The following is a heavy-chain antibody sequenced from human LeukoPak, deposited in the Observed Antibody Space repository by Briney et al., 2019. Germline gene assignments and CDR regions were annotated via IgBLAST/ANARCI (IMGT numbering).Heavy chain of an antibody. CDR2: IKQDGSEK. V-gene: IGHV3-7*01. Sequence: GGSLRLSCAASGFTFSDYSMNWVRQAPGKGLEWVANIKQDGSEKYYVDSVKGRFTISRDNAKNSLYLQMNSLRAEDTAVYYCARVGYSSGWRYDAFDIWGQGTMVTVSS. J-gene: IGHJ3*02. CDR1: GFTFSDYS. CDR3: ARVGYSSGWRYDAFDI. D-gene: IGHD6-19*01.